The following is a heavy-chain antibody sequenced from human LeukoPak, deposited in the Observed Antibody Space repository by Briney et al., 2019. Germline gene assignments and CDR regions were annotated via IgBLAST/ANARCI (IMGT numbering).Heavy chain of an antibody. CDR1: GFTFSHAL. D-gene: IGHD3-3*01. CDR3: NTDQTHYDFWSDSYETSHFDY. Sequence: GGSLRLSCAAFGFTFSHALMSWARQTPGKGLEWVGRIKSETDGGRADYAASVEGRFTISRDDSKNTLYLQINSLKTEDTGVYYCNTDQTHYDFWSDSYETSHFDYWGQGNLVTASS. J-gene: IGHJ4*02. CDR2: IKSETDGGRA. V-gene: IGHV3-15*01.